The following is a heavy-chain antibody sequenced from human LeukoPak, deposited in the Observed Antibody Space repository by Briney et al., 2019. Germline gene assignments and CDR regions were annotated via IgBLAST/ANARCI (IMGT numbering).Heavy chain of an antibody. Sequence: ASVKVSCKVSGYTVTTLSIQWGRHAPGKGLEWMGNSDPDNDERIYAQNFQGRVTMTEDTSTHTAYMELSSLRSDDTAVYYCATVNPIEWEFTSPNIWGQGTMVTVSS. D-gene: IGHD1-26*01. CDR3: ATVNPIEWEFTSPNI. CDR2: SDPDNDER. J-gene: IGHJ3*02. CDR1: GYTVTTLS. V-gene: IGHV1-24*01.